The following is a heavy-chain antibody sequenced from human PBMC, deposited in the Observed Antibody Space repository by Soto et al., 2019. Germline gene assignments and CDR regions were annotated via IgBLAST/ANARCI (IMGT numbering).Heavy chain of an antibody. CDR3: ASRISSGYFDDDAFDI. V-gene: IGHV1-18*01. Sequence: ASVKVSCKASGYTFTTYAIHWVRQAPRQGLEWMGWINTGNGNTNYAQKLQGRVTMTTDTSTSTAYMELRSLRSDGTAVYYCASRISSGYFDDDAFDIWGQGTMVTVSS. J-gene: IGHJ3*02. CDR1: GYTFTTYA. D-gene: IGHD3-22*01. CDR2: INTGNGNT.